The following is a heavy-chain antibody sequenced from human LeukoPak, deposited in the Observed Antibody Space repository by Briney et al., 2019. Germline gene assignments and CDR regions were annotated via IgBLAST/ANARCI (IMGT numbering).Heavy chain of an antibody. D-gene: IGHD3-3*01. CDR1: GFTFSSYT. J-gene: IGHJ4*02. CDR3: ASGPPYDFWSGSQYYFDY. V-gene: IGHV3-64*04. CDR2: ISGNGGST. Sequence: GGSLRLSCAASGFTFSSYTIHWLRQAPGKGLEYVSAISGNGGSTYYADSVKGRFTISRDNSKNTLYLQMNSLRAEDTAVYYCASGPPYDFWSGSQYYFDYWGQGTLVTVSS.